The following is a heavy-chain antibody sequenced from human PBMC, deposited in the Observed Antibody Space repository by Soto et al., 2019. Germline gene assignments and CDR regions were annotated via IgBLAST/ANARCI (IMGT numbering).Heavy chain of an antibody. Sequence: ISSSSYYWGWIRQPPGKGLEWIGSIYYSGSTYCNPSLKSRVTISVDTSKNQFSLKLSSVTAADTAVYYCARHGPAAMGFDYWGQGTLVTVSS. CDR1: ISSSSYY. D-gene: IGHD2-2*01. CDR3: ARHGPAAMGFDY. J-gene: IGHJ4*02. V-gene: IGHV4-39*01. CDR2: IYYSGST.